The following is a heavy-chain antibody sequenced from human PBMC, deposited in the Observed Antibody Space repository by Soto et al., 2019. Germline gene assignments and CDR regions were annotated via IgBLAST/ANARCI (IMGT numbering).Heavy chain of an antibody. CDR1: GLTFSSYA. CDR3: AKDLYSSSSGYYYGMDV. Sequence: GGSLRLSCAASGLTFSSYAMSWVRQAPGKGLEWVSAISGSGGSTYYADSVKGRFTISRDNSKNTLYLQMNSLRAEDTAVYYCAKDLYSSSSGYYYGMDVWGQGTTVTVSS. J-gene: IGHJ6*02. V-gene: IGHV3-23*01. CDR2: ISGSGGST. D-gene: IGHD6-13*01.